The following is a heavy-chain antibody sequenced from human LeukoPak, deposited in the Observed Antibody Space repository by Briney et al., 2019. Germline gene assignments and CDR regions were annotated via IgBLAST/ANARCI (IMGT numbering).Heavy chain of an antibody. CDR2: IYWDDDK. CDR1: GFSLSTGGVGVG. V-gene: IGHV2-5*02. CDR3: AHPGGPGSFDV. J-gene: IGHJ3*01. D-gene: IGHD3-10*01. Sequence: SGPTLVKPTQTVTLTCTFSGFSLSTGGVGVGVGWTRQPPGKALEWLALIYWDDDKRYSPSLKSRLTITKDTSKNQVVLTMANMDPADTATYYCAHPGGPGSFDVWGQGTVVTVSS.